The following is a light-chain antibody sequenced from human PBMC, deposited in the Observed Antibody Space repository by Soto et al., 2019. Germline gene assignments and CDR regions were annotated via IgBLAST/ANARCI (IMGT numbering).Light chain of an antibody. Sequence: DFQMTQSPSTLSASVGDRVTITCRASQNIRSRLAWFQQKPGKAPKLLIYDASALPRGVPSRFSGSGSGTDFTLTISSLEPEDFAVYYCQQRGTLGQGTRLEIK. CDR2: DAS. V-gene: IGKV1-5*01. CDR1: QNIRSR. CDR3: QQRGT. J-gene: IGKJ5*01.